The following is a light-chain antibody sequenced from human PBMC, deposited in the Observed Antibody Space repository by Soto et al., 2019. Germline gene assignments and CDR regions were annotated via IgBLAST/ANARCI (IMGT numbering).Light chain of an antibody. CDR1: QSVSNDF. Sequence: SVWKQSPGSLSLTPGERATLSCRASQSVSNDFLAWYQQKPGQAPRLLIYGASTRATDVPDRFSGSGSGADFTLSISRLEPEDFAVYYCQQYGSSPPRTFGQGTKVDIK. V-gene: IGKV3-20*01. CDR3: QQYGSSPPRT. J-gene: IGKJ1*01. CDR2: GAS.